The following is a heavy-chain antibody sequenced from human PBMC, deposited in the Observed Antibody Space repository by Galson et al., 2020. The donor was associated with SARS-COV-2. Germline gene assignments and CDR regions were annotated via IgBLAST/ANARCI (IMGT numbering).Heavy chain of an antibody. CDR3: AKHTGYFDWLLDY. CDR2: ISGSGGST. D-gene: IGHD3-9*01. CDR1: GFTFSSYA. V-gene: IGHV3-23*01. J-gene: IGHJ4*02. Sequence: GESLKISCAASGFTFSSYAMSWVRQAPGKGLEWVSAISGSGGSTYYADSVKGRFTISRDNSKNTLYLQMNSLRAEDTAVYYCAKHTGYFDWLLDYWGQGTLVTVSS.